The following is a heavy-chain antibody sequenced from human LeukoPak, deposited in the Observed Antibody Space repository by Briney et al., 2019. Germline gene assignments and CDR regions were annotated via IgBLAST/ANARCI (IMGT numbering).Heavy chain of an antibody. CDR2: IYYSGST. D-gene: IGHD6-13*01. Sequence: SETLSLTCTVSGGSISSYYWSWIRQPPGKGLEWIGYIYYSGSTNYNPSLKSRVTISVDTSKNQFSLKLSSVTAADTAVYYCARHEGYSSSQPFSYWGQGTLVTVSS. J-gene: IGHJ4*02. CDR1: GGSISSYY. V-gene: IGHV4-59*08. CDR3: ARHEGYSSSQPFSY.